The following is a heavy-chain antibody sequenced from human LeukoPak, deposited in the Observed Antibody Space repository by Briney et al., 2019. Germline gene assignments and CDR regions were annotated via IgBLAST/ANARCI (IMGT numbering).Heavy chain of an antibody. V-gene: IGHV4-59*01. CDR2: IYYSGST. CDR1: GGSISSCY. Sequence: SETLSLTCTVSGGSISSCYWSWIRQPPGKGLEWIGYIYYSGSTNYNPSLKSRVTISVDTSKNQFSLKLSSVTAADTAVYYCARQDFWSGYYPFDYWGQGTLVTVSS. J-gene: IGHJ4*02. CDR3: ARQDFWSGYYPFDY. D-gene: IGHD3-3*01.